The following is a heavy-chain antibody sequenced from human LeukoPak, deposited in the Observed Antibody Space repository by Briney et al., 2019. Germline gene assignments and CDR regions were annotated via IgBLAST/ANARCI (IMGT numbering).Heavy chain of an antibody. Sequence: SETLSLTCAVYGGSFSGYYWSWIRQPPGKGLEWIGEINHSGSTNYNPSHKSRVTISVDTSKNQFSLKLSSVTAADTAVYYCARGYCSSTSCYRDYYYYYGMDVWGKGTTVTVSS. CDR2: INHSGST. D-gene: IGHD2-2*02. CDR3: ARGYCSSTSCYRDYYYYYGMDV. V-gene: IGHV4-34*01. CDR1: GGSFSGYY. J-gene: IGHJ6*04.